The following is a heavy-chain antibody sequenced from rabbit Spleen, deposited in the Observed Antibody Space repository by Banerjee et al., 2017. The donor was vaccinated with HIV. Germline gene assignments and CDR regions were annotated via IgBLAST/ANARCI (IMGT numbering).Heavy chain of an antibody. V-gene: IGHV1S45*01. Sequence: QQQLVESGGGLVQPEGSLTLTCTTSGFSFSNNYYMCWVRQAPGKGLEWIACTAAGGSPFTYYATWAKGRFTCSKASSTTVTLQMTSLTTADTATYFCARDLTGVIGWNFNLWGPGTLVTVS. J-gene: IGHJ4*01. CDR2: TAAGGSPFT. CDR1: GFSFSNNYY. CDR3: ARDLTGVIGWNFNL. D-gene: IGHD1-1*01.